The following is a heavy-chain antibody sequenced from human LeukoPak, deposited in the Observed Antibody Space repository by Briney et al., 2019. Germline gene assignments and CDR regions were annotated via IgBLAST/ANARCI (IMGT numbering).Heavy chain of an antibody. CDR2: ISYDGSNK. CDR1: GFTFGSYA. J-gene: IGHJ4*02. Sequence: PGRSLRLSCAASGFTFGSYAMHWVRQAPGKGLEWVAVISYDGSNKYYADSVKGRFTISRDNAKNSLYLQMNSLRAEDTAVYYCVGRYFDWLYYFDYWGQGTLVTVSS. CDR3: VGRYFDWLYYFDY. V-gene: IGHV3-30-3*01. D-gene: IGHD3-9*01.